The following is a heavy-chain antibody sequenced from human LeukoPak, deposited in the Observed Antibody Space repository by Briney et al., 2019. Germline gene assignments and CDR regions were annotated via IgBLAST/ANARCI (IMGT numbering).Heavy chain of an antibody. D-gene: IGHD5-12*01. CDR2: IYYSGST. J-gene: IGHJ4*02. V-gene: IGHV4-59*08. Sequence: PSETLSLTCTVSGGSISSYYWSWIRQPPGKGLEWIGYIYYSGSTNYNPSLKSRVTISVDTSKNQFSLKLSSVTAADTAVYYCARHGGSDAESFDYWGQGTLVTVSS. CDR1: GGSISSYY. CDR3: ARHGGSDAESFDY.